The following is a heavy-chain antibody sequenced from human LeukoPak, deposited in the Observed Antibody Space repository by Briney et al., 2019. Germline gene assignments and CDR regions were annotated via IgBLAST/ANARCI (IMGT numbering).Heavy chain of an antibody. D-gene: IGHD6-19*01. CDR1: GSSVNSGTYY. J-gene: IGHJ4*02. CDR3: ARGWIAVAGFDY. Sequence: SETLSLTCTVSGSSVNSGTYYWSWIRQPPGKGLEWIGNIYYSGSTYYNPSLKSRVTISVDTSKNQFSLKLSSVTAADTAVYYCARGWIAVAGFDYWGQGTLVTVSS. CDR2: IYYSGST. V-gene: IGHV4-39*07.